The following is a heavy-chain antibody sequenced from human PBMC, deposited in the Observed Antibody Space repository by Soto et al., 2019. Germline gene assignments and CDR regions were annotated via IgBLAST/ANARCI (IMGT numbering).Heavy chain of an antibody. V-gene: IGHV3-30-3*01. J-gene: IGHJ6*02. CDR3: ARDQEQFLVRPPYYYGMDF. D-gene: IGHD6-19*01. CDR1: GFTFSTYA. Sequence: GGSLRLSCAASGFTFSTYAMYWVRQAPGKGLEWVAVISYDGSNKYYADSVKGRFTISRDNSKNTLYLQMNSLRAEDTAVYYCARDQEQFLVRPPYYYGMDFWGQGTTVTVSS. CDR2: ISYDGSNK.